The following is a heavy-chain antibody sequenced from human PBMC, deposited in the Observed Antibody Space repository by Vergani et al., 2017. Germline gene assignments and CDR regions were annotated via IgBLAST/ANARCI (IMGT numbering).Heavy chain of an antibody. J-gene: IGHJ4*02. CDR3: ARSGQIDY. CDR1: GGSISSGSYY. Sequence: QVQLQESGPGLVKPSQTLSLTCTVPGGSISSGSYYWSWIRQPAGKGLEWIGRIYTSGSTNYNPSLKRRVTIPLDTSKNQFSLTLSSVTAADTAVYYCARSGQIDYWGQGTLVTVSS. V-gene: IGHV4-61*02. CDR2: IYTSGST.